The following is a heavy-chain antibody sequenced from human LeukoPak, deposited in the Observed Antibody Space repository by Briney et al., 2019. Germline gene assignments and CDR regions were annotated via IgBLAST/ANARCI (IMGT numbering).Heavy chain of an antibody. Sequence: SETLSLTCAVYGGSFSGYYWSWIRQPAGKGLEWIGRIYTSGNTNYNPSLGSRVTMSLDTSRNQFSLKLRSVTAADTAVYYCARDSGYDLNCFDPWGQGTLVTVSS. V-gene: IGHV4-4*07. CDR1: GGSFSGYY. D-gene: IGHD5-12*01. J-gene: IGHJ5*02. CDR3: ARDSGYDLNCFDP. CDR2: IYTSGNT.